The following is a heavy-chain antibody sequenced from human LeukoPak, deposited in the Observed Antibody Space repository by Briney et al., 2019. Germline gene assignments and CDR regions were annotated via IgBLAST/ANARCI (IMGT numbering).Heavy chain of an antibody. CDR1: GGSISSGSYN. CDR2: ISYSGNT. J-gene: IGHJ4*02. D-gene: IGHD4/OR15-4a*01. V-gene: IGHV4-39*07. CDR3: VSHPGASFDY. Sequence: SETLSLTCTVSGGSISSGSYNWGWIRQPPGKGLEWIGSISYSGNTNYNPSLKSRVTISVDRSKNEFSLKLTSVTAADTAVYSCVSHPGASFDYWGQGTLVTVSS.